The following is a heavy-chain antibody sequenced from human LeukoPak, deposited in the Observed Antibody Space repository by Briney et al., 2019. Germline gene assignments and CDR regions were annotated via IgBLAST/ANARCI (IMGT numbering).Heavy chain of an antibody. D-gene: IGHD3-22*01. CDR1: GFTVSSNY. Sequence: PGGSLILSCAASGFTVSSNYMSWVRQAPGKGLEWVSVIYSGGSTYYADSVKGRFTISRDNSKNTLYLQMNSLRAEDTAVYYCARGDDSSGYYPAPFDYWGQGTLVTVSS. J-gene: IGHJ4*02. CDR2: IYSGGST. CDR3: ARGDDSSGYYPAPFDY. V-gene: IGHV3-66*01.